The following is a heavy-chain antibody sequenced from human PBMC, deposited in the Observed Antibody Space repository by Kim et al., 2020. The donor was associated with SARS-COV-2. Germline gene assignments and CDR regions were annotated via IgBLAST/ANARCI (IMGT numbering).Heavy chain of an antibody. J-gene: IGHJ4*02. D-gene: IGHD4-17*01. CDR1: GFTFSNAW. Sequence: GGSLRLSCAASGFTFSNAWMSWVRQAPGKGLEWVGRIKSNTDGGTTDYAAPVKGRFTISRDDSKNTLYLQMNSLKTEDTAVYYCTTRVFLHGDYVYFDYWGQR. CDR2: IKSNTDGGTT. V-gene: IGHV3-15*01. CDR3: TTRVFLHGDYVYFDY.